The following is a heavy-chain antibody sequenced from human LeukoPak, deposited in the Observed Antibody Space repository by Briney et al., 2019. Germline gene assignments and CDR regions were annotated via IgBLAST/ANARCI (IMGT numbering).Heavy chain of an antibody. V-gene: IGHV4-38-2*02. Sequence: SETLSLTCTVSGYSISSGYYWGWIRQPPGKGLEWIGSIYHSGSTYYSPSLKSRVTISVDRSKNQFSLKLSSVTAADTAVYYCAASGSSTTGWGQGTLVTVSP. CDR2: IYHSGST. CDR1: GYSISSGYY. D-gene: IGHD2-2*01. CDR3: AASGSSTTG. J-gene: IGHJ4*02.